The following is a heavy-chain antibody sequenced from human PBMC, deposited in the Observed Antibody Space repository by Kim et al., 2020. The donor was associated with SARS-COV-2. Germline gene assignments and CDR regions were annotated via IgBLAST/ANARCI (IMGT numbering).Heavy chain of an antibody. V-gene: IGHV3-7*03. CDR2: IKQDGSEK. J-gene: IGHJ4*02. Sequence: GGSLRLSCAASGFTFSSYWMSWVRQAPGKGLEWVANIKQDGSEKYYVDSVKGRFTISRDNAKNSLYLQMNSLRAEDTAVYYCARDTTMVRGVIMLTQNTGFDYWGQGTLVTVSS. D-gene: IGHD3-10*01. CDR3: ARDTTMVRGVIMLTQNTGFDY. CDR1: GFTFSSYW.